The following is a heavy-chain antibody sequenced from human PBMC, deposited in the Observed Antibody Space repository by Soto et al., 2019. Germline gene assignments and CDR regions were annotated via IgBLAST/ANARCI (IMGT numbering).Heavy chain of an antibody. Sequence: QITLRESGPSLVKPTETLTLTCTFSGFSLTTTGVGVGWIRQPPGKALERLAVVFWDGGERYSPSLKSRVTITKDTSKDQVVLTMTNMDPADTATYYCTQVYGSGSWGWYFHSWGQGTLVTVSS. J-gene: IGHJ4*02. CDR2: VFWDGGE. V-gene: IGHV2-5*02. CDR3: TQVYGSGSWGWYFHS. D-gene: IGHD1-26*01. CDR1: GFSLTTTGVG.